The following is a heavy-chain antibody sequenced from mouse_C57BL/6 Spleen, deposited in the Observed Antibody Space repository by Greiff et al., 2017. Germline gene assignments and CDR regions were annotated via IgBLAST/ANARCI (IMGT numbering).Heavy chain of an antibody. J-gene: IGHJ2*01. CDR3: ARDLGYFDY. CDR1: GYTFTSYG. CDR2: IYPRSGNT. Sequence: QVQLQQSGAELARPGASVKLSCKASGYTFTSYGISWVKQRTGQGLEWIGEIYPRSGNTYYNEKFKGKATLTADKSSSTAYMELRSLTSEDSAVYFCARDLGYFDYWCQGTTLTVSS. V-gene: IGHV1-81*01.